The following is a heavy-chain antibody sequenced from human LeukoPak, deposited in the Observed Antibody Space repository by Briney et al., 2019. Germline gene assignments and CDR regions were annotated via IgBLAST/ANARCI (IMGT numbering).Heavy chain of an antibody. CDR3: VRESPYLGVMGALLDY. J-gene: IGHJ4*01. D-gene: IGHD1-26*01. Sequence: GGSLRLSCAASGFTFDDYGMTWVRQAPGKGLEWVSGINWNGGSTGYADSVRGRFTISRDNSKNSLYLQMNSLRAEDTAVYYCVRESPYLGVMGALLDYWGHGTLVTASS. CDR1: GFTFDDYG. CDR2: INWNGGST. V-gene: IGHV3-20*04.